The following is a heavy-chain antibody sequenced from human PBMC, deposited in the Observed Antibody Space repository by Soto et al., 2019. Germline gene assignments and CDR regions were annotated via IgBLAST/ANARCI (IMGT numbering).Heavy chain of an antibody. D-gene: IGHD3-16*01. V-gene: IGHV3-21*01. Sequence: LRLSCAASGFVFSDFQFNWVRQAPGGGLERLSSITGTSAFTEYAESIEGRFTISRDNPNKLLFLHMDNLRPEDTAVYYCARDNLAFQGAFDLWGQGTLVTVSS. CDR2: ITGTSAFT. CDR3: ARDNLAFQGAFDL. J-gene: IGHJ4*02. CDR1: GFVFSDFQ.